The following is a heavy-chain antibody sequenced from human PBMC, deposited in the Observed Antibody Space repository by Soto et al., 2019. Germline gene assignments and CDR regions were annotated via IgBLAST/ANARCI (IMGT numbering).Heavy chain of an antibody. D-gene: IGHD2-2*01. J-gene: IGHJ3*02. Sequence: ASVKVSCKASGYTFTSYYMHWVRQAPGQGLEWMGIINPSGGSTSYAQKFQGRVTMTRDTSTSTVYMELSSLRSEDTAVYYCAIYCSSTNCLYSPFDIWGQGTMVTVSS. CDR1: GYTFTSYY. CDR3: AIYCSSTNCLYSPFDI. V-gene: IGHV1-46*01. CDR2: INPSGGST.